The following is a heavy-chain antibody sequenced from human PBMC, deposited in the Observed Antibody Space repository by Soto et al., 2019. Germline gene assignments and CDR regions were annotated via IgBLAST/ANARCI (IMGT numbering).Heavy chain of an antibody. CDR2: ISSTTNYI. Sequence: GGSLRLSCAASGFTFTRYSMNWVRQAPGKGLEWVSSISSTTNYIYYVDSVKGRFTISRDNSKNTLYLQMNSLRAEDTAVYYCARGLHYYDSSGSIDYWGQGTLVTVSS. CDR1: GFTFTRYS. CDR3: ARGLHYYDSSGSIDY. V-gene: IGHV3-21*01. J-gene: IGHJ4*02. D-gene: IGHD3-22*01.